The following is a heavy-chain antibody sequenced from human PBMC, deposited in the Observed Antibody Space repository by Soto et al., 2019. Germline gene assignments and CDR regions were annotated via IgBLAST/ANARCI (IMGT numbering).Heavy chain of an antibody. J-gene: IGHJ6*02. D-gene: IGHD3-9*01. V-gene: IGHV4-34*01. CDR2: INHSGST. Sequence: SETLSLTCAVYGGSFSGYYWSWIRQPPGKGLEWIGEINHSGSTNYNPSLKSRVTISVDTSKNQFSLKLSSVTAADTAVYYCARLTGKYYCYYYGMDVWGQGTTVTVSS. CDR1: GGSFSGYY. CDR3: ARLTGKYYCYYYGMDV.